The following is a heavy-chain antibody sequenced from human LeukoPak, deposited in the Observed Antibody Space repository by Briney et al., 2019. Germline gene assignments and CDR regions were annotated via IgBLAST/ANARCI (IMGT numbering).Heavy chain of an antibody. CDR2: IYHSGST. D-gene: IGHD3-16*01. V-gene: IGHV4-38-2*02. CDR1: GYSISSGYY. J-gene: IGHJ3*02. CDR3: ARADTQDAFDI. Sequence: PSETLSLTCTVSGYSISSGYYWGWIRQPPGKGLEWIGSIYHSGSTYYNPSLKSRVTISVDTSKNQFSLKLSSVTAADTAVYYCARADTQDAFDIWGQGTMVTVSS.